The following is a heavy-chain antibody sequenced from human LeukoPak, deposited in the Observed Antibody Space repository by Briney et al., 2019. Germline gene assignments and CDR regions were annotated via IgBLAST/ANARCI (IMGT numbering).Heavy chain of an antibody. Sequence: SETLSLTCTVSGGSISSYFWNWIRQPPGKGLEWIGCVYYSGSTNYNPSLKSRVTISLDKSKNQFSLKLTSVTAADTAVYYCARSRYMVRGVLDAFDIWGQGTMVTVSS. CDR3: ARSRYMVRGVLDAFDI. J-gene: IGHJ3*02. CDR1: GGSISSYF. CDR2: VYYSGST. D-gene: IGHD3-10*01. V-gene: IGHV4-59*12.